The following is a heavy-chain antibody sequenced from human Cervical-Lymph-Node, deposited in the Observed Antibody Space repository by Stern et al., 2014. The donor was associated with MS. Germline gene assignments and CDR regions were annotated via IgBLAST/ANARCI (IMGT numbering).Heavy chain of an antibody. V-gene: IGHV3-9*01. CDR2: FSWNSGSI. D-gene: IGHD6-13*01. J-gene: IGHJ4*02. CDR1: GFTFDDYA. Sequence: EVQLVESGGGLVQPGRSLRLSCAASGFTFDDYAMHWVRQAPGKGLEWVSGFSWNSGSIGYADSVKGRFTISRDNAKNSLYLQMNSLRAEDTALYYCAKESGLGSSWYGPFDYWGQGTLVTVSS. CDR3: AKESGLGSSWYGPFDY.